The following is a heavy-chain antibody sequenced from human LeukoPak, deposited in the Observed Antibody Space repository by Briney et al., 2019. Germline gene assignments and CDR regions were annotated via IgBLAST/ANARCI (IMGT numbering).Heavy chain of an antibody. V-gene: IGHV4-4*02. CDR2: IYHSGST. CDR3: ARQYSSGWYADY. D-gene: IGHD6-19*01. CDR1: GGSISSSNW. J-gene: IGHJ4*02. Sequence: SGTLSLTCAVSGGSISSSNWWSWVRQPPGKGLEWIGEIYHSGSTNYNPSLESRVTISVDKSKNQFSLKLSSVTAADTAVYYCARQYSSGWYADYWGQGTLVTVSS.